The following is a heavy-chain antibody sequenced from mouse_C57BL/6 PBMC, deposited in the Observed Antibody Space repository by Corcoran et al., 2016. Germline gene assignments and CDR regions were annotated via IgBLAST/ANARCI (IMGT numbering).Heavy chain of an antibody. J-gene: IGHJ2*01. CDR1: GYTFTTYG. V-gene: IGHV9-3*01. CDR3: AREDVYSYSFDY. Sequence: QIQLVQSGPELKKPGETVKISCKASGYTFTTYGMSLVKQAPGKGLKWMGWINTYSGVPTYTDDFKGRFAFSLETSASTAYLQINKLKNEDTATYFCAREDVYSYSFDYWVQGTTLTVSS. CDR2: INTYSGVP. D-gene: IGHD2-3*01.